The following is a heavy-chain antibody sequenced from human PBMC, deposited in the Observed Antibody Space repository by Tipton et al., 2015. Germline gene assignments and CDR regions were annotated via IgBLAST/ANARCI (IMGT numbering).Heavy chain of an antibody. V-gene: IGHV4-39*07. J-gene: IGHJ4*02. Sequence: TLSLTCTVSGGSISSSSYYWGWIRQPPGKGLEWIGSIYYSGSTYYNPSLKSRVTISLDTSKNQFSLKMSSVTASDTAVYYCARARGRPGGLFNSWGQGILVTVSS. CDR3: ARARGRPGGLFNS. CDR2: IYYSGST. CDR1: GGSISSSSYY. D-gene: IGHD4-23*01.